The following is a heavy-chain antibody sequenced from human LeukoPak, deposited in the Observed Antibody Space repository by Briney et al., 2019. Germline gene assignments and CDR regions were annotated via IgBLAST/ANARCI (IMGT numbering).Heavy chain of an antibody. V-gene: IGHV3-30*18. Sequence: SGGSLRLSCAASGFTLGSYGMHWVRQAPGKGLEWVAVISYDGSNKYYADSVKGRFTISRDNSKNTLYLQMNSLRAEDTAVYYCAKDLPPFYSYGPPGDYWGQGTLVTVSS. CDR3: AKDLPPFYSYGPPGDY. D-gene: IGHD5-18*01. CDR2: ISYDGSNK. J-gene: IGHJ4*02. CDR1: GFTLGSYG.